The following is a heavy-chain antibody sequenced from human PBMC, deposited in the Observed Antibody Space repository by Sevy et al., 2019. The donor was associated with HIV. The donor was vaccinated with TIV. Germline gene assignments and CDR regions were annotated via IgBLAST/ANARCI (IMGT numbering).Heavy chain of an antibody. V-gene: IGHV3-7*01. Sequence: GGSLRLSCAASGFTFSSYWMSWVRQAPGKGLEWVANIKQDGSEKYYVDSVKGGFTISSDNAKNSLYLQMNSLRAEDTAVYYCARIDYYYYMDVWGKGTTVTVSS. CDR3: ARIDYYYYMDV. J-gene: IGHJ6*03. CDR2: IKQDGSEK. CDR1: GFTFSSYW. D-gene: IGHD3-22*01.